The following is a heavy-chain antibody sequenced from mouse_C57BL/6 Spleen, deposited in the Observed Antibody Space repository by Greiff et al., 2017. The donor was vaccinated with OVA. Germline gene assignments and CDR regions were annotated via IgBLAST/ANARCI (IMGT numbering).Heavy chain of an antibody. CDR2: IDPTSGGT. CDR1: GYTFTSYW. Sequence: VQLQQPGAELVKPGASVKLSCKTSGYTFTSYWMHWVKQRPGRGLEWIGRIDPTSGGTTYNETFKSKATLTVYKPSSTAYMQLSSLTSEDSAVYYCARSGYGNYVDYWGKGTTLTVS. CDR3: ARSGYGNYVDY. D-gene: IGHD2-10*02. J-gene: IGHJ2*01. V-gene: IGHV1-72*01.